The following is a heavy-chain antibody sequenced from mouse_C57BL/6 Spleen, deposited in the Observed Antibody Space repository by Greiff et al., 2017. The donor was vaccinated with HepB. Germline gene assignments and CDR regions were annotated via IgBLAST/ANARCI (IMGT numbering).Heavy chain of an antibody. J-gene: IGHJ3*01. D-gene: IGHD1-1*01. CDR3: ARHEDNYYGSSTAWFAY. CDR1: GYTFTEYT. V-gene: IGHV1-62-2*01. Sequence: VKLMESGAELVKPGASVKLSCKASGYTFTEYTIHWVKQRSGQGLEWIGWFYPGSGSIKYNEKFKDKATLTADKSSSTVYMELSRLTSEDSAVYFCARHEDNYYGSSTAWFAYWGQGTLVTVSA. CDR2: FYPGSGSI.